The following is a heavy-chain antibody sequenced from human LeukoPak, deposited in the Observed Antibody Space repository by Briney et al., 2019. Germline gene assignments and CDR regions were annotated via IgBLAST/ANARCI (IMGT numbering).Heavy chain of an antibody. J-gene: IGHJ5*02. CDR3: AKDPLRYSSSSWFDP. CDR1: GFTFSSYG. V-gene: IGHV3-30*02. D-gene: IGHD6-6*01. CDR2: IRYDGSNK. Sequence: GGSLRLSCAASGFTFSSYGMHWVRQAPGKGLEWVAFIRYDGSNKYYADSVKGRFTISRDNSKNTLYLQMNSLRAGDTAVYYCAKDPLRYSSSSWFDPWGQGTLVTVSS.